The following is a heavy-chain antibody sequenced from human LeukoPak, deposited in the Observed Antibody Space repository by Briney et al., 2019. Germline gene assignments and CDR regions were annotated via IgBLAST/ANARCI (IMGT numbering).Heavy chain of an antibody. J-gene: IGHJ6*04. CDR1: GFTFSSYS. Sequence: AGGSLRLSCAASGFTFSSYSMNWVRQAPGKGLEWVSSISSSSSYIYYADSVKGRFTISRDNAKNSLYLQMNSLRAEDTAVYYCARGDCSGGSCYYYYYGMDVWGKGTTVTVSS. D-gene: IGHD2-15*01. CDR3: ARGDCSGGSCYYYYYGMDV. V-gene: IGHV3-21*01. CDR2: ISSSSSYI.